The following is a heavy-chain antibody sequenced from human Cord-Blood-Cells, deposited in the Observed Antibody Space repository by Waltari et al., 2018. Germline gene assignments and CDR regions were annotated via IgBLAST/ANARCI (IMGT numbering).Heavy chain of an antibody. CDR2: IYYSGST. Sequence: QVQLQESGPGLVKPSETLSLTCTVSGGSISSYYWSWIRQPPGKGLEWIGYIYYSGSTNHNPALKSRVTISVDTSKIQFSLKLSSVTAADTAVYYCARSPPYYYDSSGYFDYWGQGTLVTVSS. CDR3: ARSPPYYYDSSGYFDY. CDR1: GGSISSYY. D-gene: IGHD3-22*01. J-gene: IGHJ4*02. V-gene: IGHV4-59*01.